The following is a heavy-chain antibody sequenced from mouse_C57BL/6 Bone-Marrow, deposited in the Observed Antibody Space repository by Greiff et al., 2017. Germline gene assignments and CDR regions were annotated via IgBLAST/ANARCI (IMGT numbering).Heavy chain of an antibody. CDR1: GYTFTEYT. V-gene: IGHV1-62-2*01. D-gene: IGHD3-2*02. CDR2: FYPGSGSI. Sequence: QVQLQQSGAELVKPGASVKLSCKASGYTFTEYTIHWVKQRSGQGLEWIGWFYPGSGSIKYTEKFKDKATLTADKSSSTVYMELSRLTSEDSAVYFCARHEEGLRLRGYAMDYWGQGTSVTVSS. J-gene: IGHJ4*01. CDR3: ARHEEGLRLRGYAMDY.